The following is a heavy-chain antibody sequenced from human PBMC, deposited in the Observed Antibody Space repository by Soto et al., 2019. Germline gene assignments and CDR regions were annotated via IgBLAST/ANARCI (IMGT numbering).Heavy chain of an antibody. J-gene: IGHJ1*01. CDR2: ISSGSGYK. Sequence: EVQLVESGGGLVKPGGSLRLSCAASGFTFSNYNMDWVRQAPGKGLEWVSSISSGSGYKSYSDSVKGRFTIASDSAKNSLYLEMNSLRAEDTAAYYCATSMHCSGTGCTPNFQYWGQGTLVTVSS. CDR3: ATSMHCSGTGCTPNFQY. CDR1: GFTFSNYN. V-gene: IGHV3-21*01. D-gene: IGHD2-2*01.